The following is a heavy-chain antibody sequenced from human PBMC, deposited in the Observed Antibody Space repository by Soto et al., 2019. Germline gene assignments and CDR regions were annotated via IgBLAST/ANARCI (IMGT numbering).Heavy chain of an antibody. CDR3: AASYGSGYRAFDY. J-gene: IGHJ4*02. D-gene: IGHD3-10*01. Sequence: QVQLVQSGTEVKKPGSSVKVSCKASGDTFSFSTINWVRQAPGLGLEWVGRINPIVSMSNYAQKFQGRVSMTADKSTSTAYMELRSLRSDDTAMYFCAASYGSGYRAFDYWGQGALVTVSS. CDR1: GDTFSFST. CDR2: INPIVSMS. V-gene: IGHV1-69*02.